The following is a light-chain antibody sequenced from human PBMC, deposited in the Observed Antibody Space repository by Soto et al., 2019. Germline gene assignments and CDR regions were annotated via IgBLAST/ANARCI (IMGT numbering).Light chain of an antibody. CDR3: QQYDAVPIT. Sequence: DIQMTQSPSSLSASVGDRVTITCQASQDIRKNLNWYQQKPGRAPRLLIFEVSDLQRGVPSRFSGSGSGAEFTLTISRLEPEDVATYYCQQYDAVPITFGGGTKVDI. J-gene: IGKJ4*01. CDR2: EVS. CDR1: QDIRKN. V-gene: IGKV1-33*01.